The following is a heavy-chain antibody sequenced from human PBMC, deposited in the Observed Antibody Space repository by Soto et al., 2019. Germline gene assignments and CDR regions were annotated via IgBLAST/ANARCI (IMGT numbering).Heavy chain of an antibody. CDR3: ARAGNDYIWGSYRSVAFDI. CDR2: INHSGST. J-gene: IGHJ3*02. Sequence: ETLSLTCAVYGGSFSGYYWSWIRQPPGKGLEWIGEINHSGSTNYNPSLKSRVTISVDTSKNQFSLKLSSVTAADTAVYYCARAGNDYIWGSYRSVAFDIWGQGAMVTVS. V-gene: IGHV4-34*01. CDR1: GGSFSGYY. D-gene: IGHD3-16*02.